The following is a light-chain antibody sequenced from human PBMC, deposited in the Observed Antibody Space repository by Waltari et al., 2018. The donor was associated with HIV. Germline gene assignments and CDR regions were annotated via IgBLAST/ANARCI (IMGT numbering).Light chain of an antibody. V-gene: IGLV2-14*01. Sequence: QSALTQPATVSGSPGQSITISCTGGSNDVGGYNYVSWYQHLPGQAPKLIIYEGRNRPSGVSNRFSGSKSGNTASLTISGLQAEDEADYYGTSYASSSSLLFGGGTKLTVL. CDR1: SNDVGGYNY. J-gene: IGLJ2*01. CDR2: EGR. CDR3: TSYASSSSLL.